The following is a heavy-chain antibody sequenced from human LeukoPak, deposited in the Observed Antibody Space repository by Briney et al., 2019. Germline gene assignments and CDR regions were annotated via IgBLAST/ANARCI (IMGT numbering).Heavy chain of an antibody. D-gene: IGHD1-1*01. J-gene: IGHJ4*02. CDR3: ATRAGVAVGGTVADY. V-gene: IGHV3-23*01. CDR1: GFTFTSHA. Sequence: GGSLRLSCTTSGFTFTSHAMTWLRQAPGKGLEWVSSITGTGGDTYYAESVKGRFSISRDNSKNTLYLQMNSLRADDTAVYYCATRAGVAVGGTVADYWGQGTLVTVSS. CDR2: ITGTGGDT.